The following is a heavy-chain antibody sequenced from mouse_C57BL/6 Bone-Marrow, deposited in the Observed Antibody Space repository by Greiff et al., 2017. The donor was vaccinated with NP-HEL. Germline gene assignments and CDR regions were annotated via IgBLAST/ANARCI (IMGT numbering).Heavy chain of an antibody. V-gene: IGHV5-2*01. D-gene: IGHD1-1*01. J-gene: IGHJ1*03. CDR1: EYEFPSHD. CDR3: ARAYYGSSNDWYFDV. CDR2: INSDGGST. Sequence: EVKLMESGGGLVQPGESLKLSCESNEYEFPSHDMSWVRKTPEKRLELVAAINSDGGSTYYPDTMERRFIISRDNTKKTLYLQMSSLRSEDTALNYCARAYYGSSNDWYFDVWGTGTTVTVSS.